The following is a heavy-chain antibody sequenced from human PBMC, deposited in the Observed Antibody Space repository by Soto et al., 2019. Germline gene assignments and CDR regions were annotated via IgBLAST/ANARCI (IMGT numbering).Heavy chain of an antibody. J-gene: IGHJ6*02. Sequence: QVHLVQSGAEVKKPGSSVKVSCKASGGTFSNYAISWVRQAPGQGLEWMGRIIPIFGTANYAQKFQGRVRVPGDEPRRQASMERSSLGSEEPAFYNFARDHAGSTPLDYYSGMAVWGQGTTVTVSS. CDR2: IIPIFGTA. V-gene: IGHV1-69*18. CDR1: GGTFSNYA. CDR3: ARDHAGSTPLDYYSGMAV. D-gene: IGHD6-25*01.